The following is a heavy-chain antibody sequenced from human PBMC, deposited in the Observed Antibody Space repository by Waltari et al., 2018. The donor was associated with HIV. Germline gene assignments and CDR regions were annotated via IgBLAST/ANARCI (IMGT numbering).Heavy chain of an antibody. CDR2: IKSGRNI. D-gene: IGHD6-13*01. CDR1: GFNFNKYT. Sequence: EVQLVESGGGLVQPGGSLRLSCAVSGFNFNKYTMIWFRQAPGKGLGWVSAIKSGRNIDYAGSVKGRRTVSRDNAKNSVFLQMHSLRVEDTAVYYCARGAVAAGNFFDYWGQGALVTVSS. CDR3: ARGAVAAGNFFDY. J-gene: IGHJ4*02. V-gene: IGHV3-21*01.